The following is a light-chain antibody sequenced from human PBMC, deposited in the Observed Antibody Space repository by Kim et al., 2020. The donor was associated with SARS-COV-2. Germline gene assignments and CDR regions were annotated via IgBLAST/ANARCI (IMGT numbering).Light chain of an antibody. CDR1: VGAVTSGKY. V-gene: IGLV7-43*01. CDR3: LLYYGGAVV. J-gene: IGLJ2*01. CDR2: NTS. Sequence: CASSVGAVTSGKYHNWFQKKPGAAPRALIYNTSNKPSLTPARFSASLLGGKAALTLSGVQPEDEAEYYCLLYYGGAVVFGGGTQLTVL.